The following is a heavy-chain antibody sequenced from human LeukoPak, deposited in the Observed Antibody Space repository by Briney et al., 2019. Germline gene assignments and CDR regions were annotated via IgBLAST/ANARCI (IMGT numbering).Heavy chain of an antibody. CDR1: GGPFSGYY. V-gene: IGHV4-34*01. Sequence: SRTLSLTCAVYGGPFSGYYWSWIRQPPGKGLEWIGEINRSGSANYNPSLKSRVTISVDMSKNQLYLKLSSVTAADTAVYYCARARGDYYDSSGYYSAFDYWGQGTLVTVSS. CDR2: INRSGSA. D-gene: IGHD3-22*01. J-gene: IGHJ4*02. CDR3: ARARGDYYDSSGYYSAFDY.